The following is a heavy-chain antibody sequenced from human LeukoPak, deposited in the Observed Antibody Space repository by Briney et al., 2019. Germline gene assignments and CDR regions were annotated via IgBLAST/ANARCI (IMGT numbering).Heavy chain of an antibody. CDR3: ARFADDSSGCDY. J-gene: IGHJ4*02. D-gene: IGHD3-22*01. Sequence: PGGSLRLSCAASGFTFSTYSMNWVRQAPGKGLEWVSSISSSSSYVYYADSVKGRFTVSRDNAKNSLYLQMNSLRAEDTAVYYCARFADDSSGCDYWGQGTLVTVSS. CDR1: GFTFSTYS. V-gene: IGHV3-21*01. CDR2: ISSSSSYV.